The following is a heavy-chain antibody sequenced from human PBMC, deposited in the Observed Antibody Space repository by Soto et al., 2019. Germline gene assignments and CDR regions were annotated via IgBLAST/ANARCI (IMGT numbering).Heavy chain of an antibody. CDR1: GYSFTSYW. V-gene: IGHV5-10-1*01. CDR3: ARHRLGVVVLAPTPHRDYGMDV. CDR2: IDPSDSYT. Sequence: PGESLKISCKGSGYSFTSYWISWVRQMPGKGLEWMGRIDPSDSYTNYSPSFQGHVTISADKSISTAYLQWSSLKASDTAMYYCARHRLGVVVLAPTPHRDYGMDVWGQGSPVTVSS. D-gene: IGHD2-15*01. J-gene: IGHJ6*02.